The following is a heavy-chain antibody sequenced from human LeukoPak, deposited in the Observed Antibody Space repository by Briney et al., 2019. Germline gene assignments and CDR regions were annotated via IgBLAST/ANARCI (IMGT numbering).Heavy chain of an antibody. V-gene: IGHV6-1*01. CDR2: TYYRSKWFN. J-gene: IGHJ4*01. CDR1: GDSVFSDSVA. Sequence: SQTLSLTCAISGDSVFSDSVAWNWIRQSPSGGLEWLGRTYYRSKWFNDYTVSMKGRVIVNPDTSKNQFSLQLNSVTPEDTAVYYCAREDRLGHFDYWGQGTLVTVSS. CDR3: AREDRLGHFDY. D-gene: IGHD1-26*01.